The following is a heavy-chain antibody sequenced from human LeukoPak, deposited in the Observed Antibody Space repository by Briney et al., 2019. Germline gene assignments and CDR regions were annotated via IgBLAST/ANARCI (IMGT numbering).Heavy chain of an antibody. CDR1: GCTFTGYY. CDR3: ARGEWELLIPFFDY. D-gene: IGHD1-26*01. CDR2: INPNSGGT. J-gene: IGHJ4*02. Sequence: ASVKVSCKASGCTFTGYYMHWVRQAPGQGLEWMGWINPNSGGTNYAQKFQGRVNMNRDTSISTAYMELSRLRSDDTAVYYCARGEWELLIPFFDYWGQGTLVTVSS. V-gene: IGHV1-2*02.